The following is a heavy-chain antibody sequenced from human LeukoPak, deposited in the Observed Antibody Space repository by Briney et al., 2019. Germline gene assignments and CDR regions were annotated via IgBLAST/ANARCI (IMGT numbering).Heavy chain of an antibody. V-gene: IGHV4-61*05. Sequence: PSETLSLTCTVSGGSISSSSYYWGWIRQPPGKGLEWIGYIYYSGSTNYNPSLKSRVTISVDTSKNQFSLKLSSVTAADTAVYYCARYTVVPAAYFDYWGQGTLVTVSS. J-gene: IGHJ4*02. D-gene: IGHD2-2*01. CDR2: IYYSGST. CDR3: ARYTVVPAAYFDY. CDR1: GGSISSSSYY.